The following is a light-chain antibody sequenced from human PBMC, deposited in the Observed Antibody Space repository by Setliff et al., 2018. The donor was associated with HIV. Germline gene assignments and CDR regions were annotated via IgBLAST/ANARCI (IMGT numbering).Light chain of an antibody. CDR3: ASYRSPATYV. V-gene: IGLV2-14*03. Sequence: ALTQPASVSGSPGQSITISCIGTSSDVGGYDFVSWYQQRPGKAPKLIIFDVSERPSGVSHRFSGSKSDNTASLTISGLQTEDEADYFCASYRSPATYVFGIGTKVTVL. J-gene: IGLJ1*01. CDR1: SSDVGGYDF. CDR2: DVS.